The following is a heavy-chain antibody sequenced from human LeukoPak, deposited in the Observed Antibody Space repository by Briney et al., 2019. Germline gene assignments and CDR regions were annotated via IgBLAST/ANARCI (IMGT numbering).Heavy chain of an antibody. J-gene: IGHJ5*02. V-gene: IGHV3-23*01. CDR1: GFTFSSYA. CDR3: TTDQVTMVPPHWFDP. D-gene: IGHD3-10*01. CDR2: ISGSGTNT. Sequence: GGSLRLSCAASGFTFSSYAMNWVRQAPGKGLEWVSGISGSGTNTYYADSVKGRFTISRDNAKNTLYLQMNSLKTEDTAVYYCTTDQVTMVPPHWFDPWGQGTLVTVSS.